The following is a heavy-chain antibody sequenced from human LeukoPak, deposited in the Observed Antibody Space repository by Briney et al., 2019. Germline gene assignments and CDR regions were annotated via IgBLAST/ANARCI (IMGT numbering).Heavy chain of an antibody. V-gene: IGHV3-30*02. D-gene: IGHD3-22*01. CDR3: AKSSYYDSSGYYFAY. CDR1: GFTFSSYG. J-gene: IGHJ4*02. CDR2: IRYDGSNK. Sequence: GGSLRLSCAASGFTFSSYGMHWVRQAPGKGLEWVAFIRYDGSNKYYADSVKGRFTVSRDNSKNTLYLQMNRLRAEDTAVYYCAKSSYYDSSGYYFAYWGQGTLVTVSS.